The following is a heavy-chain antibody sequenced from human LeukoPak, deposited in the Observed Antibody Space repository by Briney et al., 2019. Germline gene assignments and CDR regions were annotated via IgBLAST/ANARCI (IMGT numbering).Heavy chain of an antibody. CDR1: GFTFTTYG. V-gene: IGHV3-48*02. Sequence: GGSLRLSCAASGFTFTTYGMNWVRQAPGKGLQWVSYISITSRTTNYADSVKGRFTVSRDSAKNSLYLQMNSLRDEDTAVYYCATEKAFAFDIWGQGTVVTVSS. CDR3: ATEKAFAFDI. CDR2: ISITSRTT. J-gene: IGHJ3*02.